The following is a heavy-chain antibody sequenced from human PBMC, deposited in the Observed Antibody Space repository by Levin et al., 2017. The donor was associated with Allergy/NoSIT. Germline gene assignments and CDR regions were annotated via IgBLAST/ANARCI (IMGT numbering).Heavy chain of an antibody. J-gene: IGHJ4*02. V-gene: IGHV3-30-3*01. CDR3: VRVGEDFGSSYFDY. D-gene: IGHD3-3*01. CDR1: GFTFSNSA. CDR2: ISQDGSSQ. Sequence: PGGSLRLSCAVSGFTFSNSAMHWVRQAPGKGLEWVAVISQDGSSQYYPDPVKGRFNISRDNSKNTLFLQMNNLRAADTAVYYCVRVGEDFGSSYFDYWGQGTLVTVSS.